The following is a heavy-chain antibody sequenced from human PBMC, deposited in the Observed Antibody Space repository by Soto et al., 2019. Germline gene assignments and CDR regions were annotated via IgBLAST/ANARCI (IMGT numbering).Heavy chain of an antibody. CDR3: AKGQGEHQVLAKYYFAY. J-gene: IGHJ4*02. CDR2: IKSKVDSATT. CDR1: GFTFSNAW. Sequence: GGSLRLSCAASGFTFSNAWMSWVRQAPGKGLEWVGRIKSKVDSATTDYAAPVKGRFSISRDDSRNTLYLQMNSLKIEDTAVYYCAKGQGEHQVLAKYYFAYWGQGTQVTVSS. V-gene: IGHV3-15*01. D-gene: IGHD2-2*01.